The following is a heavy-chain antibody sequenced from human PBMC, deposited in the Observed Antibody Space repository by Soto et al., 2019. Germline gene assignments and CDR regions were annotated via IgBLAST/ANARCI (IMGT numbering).Heavy chain of an antibody. CDR2: IYTSGST. Sequence: SETLSLTCTASGVSISSYDWRWIRQPAGKGLEWIGRIYTSGSTNYNPSLKSRVNLSVATSKKQFTLKTSYAAAADTAAYDGPRKSGYDSQFAYWGRGTLVTVSS. CDR3: PRKSGYDSQFAY. V-gene: IGHV4-4*07. D-gene: IGHD5-12*01. J-gene: IGHJ4*02. CDR1: GVSISSYD.